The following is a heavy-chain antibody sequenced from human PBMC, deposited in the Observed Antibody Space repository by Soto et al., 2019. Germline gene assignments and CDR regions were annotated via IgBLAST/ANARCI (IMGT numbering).Heavy chain of an antibody. Sequence: SETLSLTCTVSGGSISSSSYYWGWIRQPPGKGLEWIGSIYYSGSTYYNPSLKSRVTISVDTSKNQFSLKLSSVTAADTAVYYCAGITMIVVVMQPFDYWGQGTLVTVSS. CDR2: IYYSGST. CDR3: AGITMIVVVMQPFDY. D-gene: IGHD3-22*01. CDR1: GGSISSSSYY. J-gene: IGHJ4*02. V-gene: IGHV4-39*01.